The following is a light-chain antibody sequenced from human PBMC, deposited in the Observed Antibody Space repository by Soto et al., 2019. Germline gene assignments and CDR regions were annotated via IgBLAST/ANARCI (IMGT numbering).Light chain of an antibody. J-gene: IGLJ1*01. CDR2: RNN. CDR1: SSNIENNY. V-gene: IGLV1-47*01. Sequence: QSVLTQPPSVSAAPGQEVTISCSGSSSNIENNYVYWYQQLPGTAPKLLIYRNNQRPSGVPDRFSGSKSGTSASLAISGLRSDDEADYFCATWDDSLNGFYVFGTGTKVTVL. CDR3: ATWDDSLNGFYV.